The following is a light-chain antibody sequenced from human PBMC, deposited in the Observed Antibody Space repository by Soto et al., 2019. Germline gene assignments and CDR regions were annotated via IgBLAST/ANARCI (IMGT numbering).Light chain of an antibody. CDR1: KNDIGVYDF. CDR3: SSYAGSNNRGV. CDR2: EVV. Sequence: QSALTQPPSASGSPGQSVTISCTGTKNDIGVYDFVSWYQHHPGKAPRLIIYEVVQRPSGVPDRFSGSKSGNTASLTVSGLQAEDEADYYCSSYAGSNNRGVFGSGTKLTVL. V-gene: IGLV2-8*01. J-gene: IGLJ1*01.